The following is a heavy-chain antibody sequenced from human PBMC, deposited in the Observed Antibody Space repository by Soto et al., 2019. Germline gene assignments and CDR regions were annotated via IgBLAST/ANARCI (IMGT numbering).Heavy chain of an antibody. V-gene: IGHV3-30*03. CDR2: VSHDGTLY. CDR1: GFIYSSCA. J-gene: IGHJ6*02. D-gene: IGHD6-6*01. Sequence: PGGSLRLSCATSGFIYSSCAMHWVRQVPGKGLEWLAVVSHDGTLYPYVDSVKGRFTISRDNAKNSLYLQMNSLRAEDTAVYYCARDGRQLRYYYYYYGMDVWGQGTTVTVSS. CDR3: ARDGRQLRYYYYYYGMDV.